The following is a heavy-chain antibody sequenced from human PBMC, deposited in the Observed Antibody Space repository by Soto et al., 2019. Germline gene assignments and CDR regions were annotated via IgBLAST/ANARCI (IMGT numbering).Heavy chain of an antibody. CDR2: ISRTSDAI. CDR3: ASAVGAMIT. J-gene: IGHJ5*02. V-gene: IGHV3-48*01. Sequence: EVQLVESGGGLVQPGGSLRLSCAASGLTFSTYSMKWVRQAPGKGLEWVSYISRTSDAIYYADSVNGRFTISRDNDKNSLYLQMNSLKADDTSVYYCASAVGAMITWGQGTLVTVSS. D-gene: IGHD3-16*01. CDR1: GLTFSTYS.